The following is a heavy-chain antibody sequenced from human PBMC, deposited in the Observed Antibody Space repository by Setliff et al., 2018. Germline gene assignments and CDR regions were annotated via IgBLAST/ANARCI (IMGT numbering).Heavy chain of an antibody. CDR1: GFTFGSFG. CDR2: IWYDGSDQ. CDR3: AKAAHYLSHYTVVVPAAHFDS. D-gene: IGHD2-2*01. Sequence: PGGSLRLSCAASGFTFGSFGMHWVRQAPGKGLEWVAVIWYDGSDQAYADSVKGRFTISRENSKNTLYLQMNSVSAEDTAVYHCAKAAHYLSHYTVVVPAAHFDSWGQGTLVTVSS. J-gene: IGHJ4*02. V-gene: IGHV3-30*02.